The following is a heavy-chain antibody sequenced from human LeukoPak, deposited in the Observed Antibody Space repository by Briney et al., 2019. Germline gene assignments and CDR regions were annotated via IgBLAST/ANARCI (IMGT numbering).Heavy chain of an antibody. J-gene: IGHJ5*02. V-gene: IGHV3-48*03. CDR3: ASHTKEPS. CDR1: GFTFSSYE. CDR2: ISTSGDTM. D-gene: IGHD1-26*01. Sequence: GGSLRLSCAASGFTFSSYEINWVRQAPGKGLEWVSFISTSGDTMYYADSVKGRFTISRDNAKNSLYLQMNSLRADDTAVYYCASHTKEPSWGQGTLVTVSS.